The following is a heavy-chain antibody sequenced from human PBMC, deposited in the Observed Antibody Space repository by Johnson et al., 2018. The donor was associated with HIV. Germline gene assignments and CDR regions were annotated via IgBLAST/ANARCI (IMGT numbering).Heavy chain of an antibody. CDR2: IRYDGSNK. Sequence: QVQLVESGGGVVQPGTSLRLSCSASGFTFSGFAMHWVRQAPGKGLEWLAFIRYDGSNKYYADSVTGRFTVSRDNSKNTLYLQMNSLRGEDTAVYYCARGSQEMVTIWNAFDIWGPGTVVTVSS. CDR1: GFTFSGFA. J-gene: IGHJ3*02. V-gene: IGHV3-33*08. D-gene: IGHD5-24*01. CDR3: ARGSQEMVTIWNAFDI.